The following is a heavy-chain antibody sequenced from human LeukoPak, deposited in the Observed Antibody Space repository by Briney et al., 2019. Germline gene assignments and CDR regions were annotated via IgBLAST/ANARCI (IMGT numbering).Heavy chain of an antibody. CDR3: AKLGDYYGSGSHEY. CDR2: ISGSGGST. CDR1: GFTFSNSA. V-gene: IGHV3-23*01. J-gene: IGHJ4*02. Sequence: GGSLRLSCVASGFTFSNSAMSWVRQAPGKGLEWVSGISGSGGSTYYADSVKGRFTISRDNSKNTLYVQINSLRAEDTAVYYCAKLGDYYGSGSHEYWGQGTLVTVSS. D-gene: IGHD3-10*01.